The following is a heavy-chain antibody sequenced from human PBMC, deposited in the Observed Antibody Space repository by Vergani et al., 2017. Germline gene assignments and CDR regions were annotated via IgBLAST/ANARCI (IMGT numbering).Heavy chain of an antibody. D-gene: IGHD3-3*01. CDR1: GGSFSGYY. CDR3: ARVRITIFGVVKMSYGMDV. Sequence: QVQLQQWGAGLLKPSETLSLTCAVYGGSFSGYYWSWIRQPPGKGLEWIGEINHSGSTNYNPSLKSRVTISVDTSKNQFSLKLCTVTAADTAVYYCARVRITIFGVVKMSYGMDVWGQGTTVTVSS. CDR2: INHSGST. V-gene: IGHV4-34*01. J-gene: IGHJ6*02.